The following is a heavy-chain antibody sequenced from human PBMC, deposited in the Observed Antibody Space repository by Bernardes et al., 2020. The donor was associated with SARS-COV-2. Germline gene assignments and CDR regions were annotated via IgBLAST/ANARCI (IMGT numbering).Heavy chain of an antibody. CDR1: GGSFSGYY. J-gene: IGHJ4*02. D-gene: IGHD6-6*01. CDR2: INHSGST. Sequence: SETLSLTCAVYGGSFSGYYLSWIRQPPGKGLEWIGEINHSGSTNYHPSLKSRVTISVDTSKNQFSLKLSSVTAADTAVYYCARGFRDSSSGGYYFDYWGQGTLVTVSS. CDR3: ARGFRDSSSGGYYFDY. V-gene: IGHV4-34*01.